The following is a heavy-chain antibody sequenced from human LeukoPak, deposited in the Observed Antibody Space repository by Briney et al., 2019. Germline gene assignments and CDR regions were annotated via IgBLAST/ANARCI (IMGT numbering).Heavy chain of an antibody. V-gene: IGHV4-4*02. CDR2: IYHSGST. CDR3: AKDCVLRFLEWLSLPTPWGVSNGMDV. CDR1: GGSISSSNW. D-gene: IGHD3-3*01. J-gene: IGHJ6*02. Sequence: SGTLSLTCAVSGGSISSSNWWSWVRQPPGKGLEWIGEIYHSGSTNYNPSLKSRVTISVDKSKNQFSLKLSSVTAADTAVYYCAKDCVLRFLEWLSLPTPWGVSNGMDVWGQGTTVTVSS.